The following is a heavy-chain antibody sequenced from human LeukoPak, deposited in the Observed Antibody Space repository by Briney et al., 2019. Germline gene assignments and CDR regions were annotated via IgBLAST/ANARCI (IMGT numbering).Heavy chain of an antibody. D-gene: IGHD6-6*01. J-gene: IGHJ6*02. CDR3: AKRGSSSGGYYYYYGMDV. CDR2: ISGSGGRT. Sequence: GGSLRLSCAASGFTFSSYAVSWVRQAPGKGLEWVSGISGSGGRTYYADSVMGRFTISRDNSRNTLYLQMNSLRAEDTAVYYCAKRGSSSGGYYYYYGMDVWGQGTTVTVSS. V-gene: IGHV3-23*01. CDR1: GFTFSSYA.